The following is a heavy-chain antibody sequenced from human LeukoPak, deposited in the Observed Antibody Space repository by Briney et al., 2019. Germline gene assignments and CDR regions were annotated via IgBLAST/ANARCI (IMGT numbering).Heavy chain of an antibody. CDR3: ARSRAFNSGAFDP. D-gene: IGHD1-26*01. CDR2: IYNGVNT. V-gene: IGHV4-61*01. Sequence: SETLSLTCTVSGASVSSARYWTWIRQPPGKGVEWTAHIYNGVNTNYNPSLKSRVTISVDTSKNQFSLRLNSVTAADTAVYYCARSRAFNSGAFDPWGQGSLVTVSS. CDR1: GASVSSARY. J-gene: IGHJ5*02.